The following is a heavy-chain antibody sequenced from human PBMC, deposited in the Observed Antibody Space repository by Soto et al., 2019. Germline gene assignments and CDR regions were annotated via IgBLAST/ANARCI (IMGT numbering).Heavy chain of an antibody. V-gene: IGHV3-11*06. Sequence: QVQLVESGGGLVKPGGSLRLSCAASGFTFSDYYMSWIRQAPGKGLEWVSYISSSSSYTNYADSVKGRFTISRDNAKNSLYLQMNSLRAEDTAVYYCARGGCSGGSCHPHYYYYGMDVWGQGTTVTVSS. CDR2: ISSSSSYT. CDR1: GFTFSDYY. D-gene: IGHD2-15*01. CDR3: ARGGCSGGSCHPHYYYYGMDV. J-gene: IGHJ6*02.